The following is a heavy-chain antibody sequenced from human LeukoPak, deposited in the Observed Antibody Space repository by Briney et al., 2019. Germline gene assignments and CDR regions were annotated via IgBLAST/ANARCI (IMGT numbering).Heavy chain of an antibody. CDR2: IYYSGST. CDR3: ARGLRPSSTSCYLKP. J-gene: IGHJ5*02. V-gene: IGHV4-59*12. Sequence: SETLSLTCTVSGGSISSYYWSWIRQPPGKGLEWIGYIYYSGSTNYNPSLKSRVTISVDTSKNQFSLKLSSVTAADTAVYYCARGLRPSSTSCYLKPWGQGTLVTVSS. CDR1: GGSISSYY. D-gene: IGHD2-2*01.